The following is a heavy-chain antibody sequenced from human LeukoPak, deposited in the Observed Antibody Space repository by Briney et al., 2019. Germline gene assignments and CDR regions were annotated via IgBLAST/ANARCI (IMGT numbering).Heavy chain of an antibody. CDR3: AREYSYGLYYYYGMDV. V-gene: IGHV4-39*07. Sequence: SETLSLTCTVSGGSISSSSYYWGWIRQPPGKGLEWIGEINHSGSTNYNPSLKSRVTISVDTSKNQFSLKLSSVTAADTAVYYCAREYSYGLYYYYGMDVWGQGTTVTVSS. CDR2: INHSGST. J-gene: IGHJ6*02. D-gene: IGHD5-18*01. CDR1: GGSISSSSYY.